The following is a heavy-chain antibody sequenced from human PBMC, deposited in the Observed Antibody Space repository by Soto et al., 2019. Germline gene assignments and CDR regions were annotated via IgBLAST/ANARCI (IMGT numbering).Heavy chain of an antibody. D-gene: IGHD5-18*01. CDR2: IDQSGST. Sequence: SETLSLTCAVSGGSISSGGYSWSWIRQPPGKGLEWIGYIDQSGSTYYNPSLKSRVTILVGRSKNQFSLKLSSVTAADTAVYYCARSRYIYGADAFDIWGQGTMVTVSS. V-gene: IGHV4-30-2*01. CDR1: GGSISSGGYS. J-gene: IGHJ3*02. CDR3: ARSRYIYGADAFDI.